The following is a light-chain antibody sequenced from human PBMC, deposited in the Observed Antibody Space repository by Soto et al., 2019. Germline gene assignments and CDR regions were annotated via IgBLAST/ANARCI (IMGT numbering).Light chain of an antibody. CDR1: QSVRDN. V-gene: IGKV3D-15*01. CDR3: QQRGRWLT. J-gene: IGKJ4*01. CDR2: GAS. Sequence: EIVMTQSPATLSVSPGERATLSCRASQSVRDNLAWYQQKPGQAPRLLIYGASTRATGIPARFSGIGSGTEFTLTISSLQSEDFAVYYCQQRGRWLTFGGGTKVEI.